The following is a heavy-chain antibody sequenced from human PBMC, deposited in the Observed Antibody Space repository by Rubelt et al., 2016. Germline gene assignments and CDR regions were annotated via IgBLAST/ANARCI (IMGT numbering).Heavy chain of an antibody. CDR2: IWSDGSNK. CDR1: GFTFNAYW. CDR3: ARDLGSSPFDY. Sequence: VQLVESGGGLVQPGGSLRLACAASGFTFNAYWMSWVRQAPGKGLEWVAVIWSDGSNKYYADSVKGRFTISRDNSKNTLYLQMNSLRAEDTAVYYSARDLGSSPFDYWGQGTLVTVS. D-gene: IGHD3-16*01. J-gene: IGHJ4*02. V-gene: IGHV3-33*08.